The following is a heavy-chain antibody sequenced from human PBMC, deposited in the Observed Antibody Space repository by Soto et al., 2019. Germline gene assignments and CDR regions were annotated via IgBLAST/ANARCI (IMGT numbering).Heavy chain of an antibody. J-gene: IGHJ5*02. CDR3: ARDRLITYGAKIAPDH. Sequence: QVQLVESGGGVIQPGRSLRLSCKASGFTFSDFGMHWVRQAPGKGLEWVSAIWYDGSYQYYADPVRGRFTTSSDNSNNTLFLQMNSLRVEDTAVYYCARDRLITYGAKIAPDHWGQGALVIVSS. CDR2: IWYDGSYQ. CDR1: GFTFSDFG. V-gene: IGHV3-33*01. D-gene: IGHD1-20*01.